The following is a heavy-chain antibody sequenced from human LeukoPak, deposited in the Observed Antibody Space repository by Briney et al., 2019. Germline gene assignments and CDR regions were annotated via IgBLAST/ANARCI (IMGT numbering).Heavy chain of an antibody. CDR2: ISGGRGST. CDR1: GFTFSSYA. J-gene: IGHJ4*02. CDR3: AKHPPTVTKDY. V-gene: IGHV3-23*01. D-gene: IGHD4-17*01. Sequence: TGGSLRLSCAASGFTFSSYAMSWVRQAPGKGLDWVSAISGGRGSTYYADSVKGRFTISRDNSKNTLYLQMSSLRAEDTAVYYCAKHPPTVTKDYWGQETLVTVSS.